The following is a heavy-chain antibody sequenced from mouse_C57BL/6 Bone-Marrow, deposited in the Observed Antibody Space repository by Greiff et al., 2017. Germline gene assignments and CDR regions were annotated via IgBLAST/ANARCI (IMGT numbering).Heavy chain of an antibody. CDR3: ERRRVRRRFYFDY. D-gene: IGHD2-10*02. J-gene: IGHJ2*01. CDR1: EYEFPSHD. CDR2: INSDSGST. Sequence: EVQLVESGGGLVQPGESLKLSCESTEYEFPSHDMPWVRKTPEKRLELVADINSDSGSTYYPDTMERRFTISRDNTKKTLYLQMSSLRSEDTALYYCERRRVRRRFYFDYGGQGTALTVSS. V-gene: IGHV5-2*01.